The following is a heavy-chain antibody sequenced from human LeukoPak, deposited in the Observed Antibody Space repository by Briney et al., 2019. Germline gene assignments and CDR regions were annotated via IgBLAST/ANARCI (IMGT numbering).Heavy chain of an antibody. J-gene: IGHJ6*03. CDR2: MNPNSGNT. Sequence: ASVKVSCKASGYTFTGYDINWVRQATGQGLEWMGWMNPNSGNTGYAQKFQGRVTMTRNTSISTAYMELSSLRSEDTAVYYCARVRFLEWLTDYYYMDVWGKGTTVTVSS. D-gene: IGHD3-3*01. CDR3: ARVRFLEWLTDYYYMDV. V-gene: IGHV1-8*01. CDR1: GYTFTGYD.